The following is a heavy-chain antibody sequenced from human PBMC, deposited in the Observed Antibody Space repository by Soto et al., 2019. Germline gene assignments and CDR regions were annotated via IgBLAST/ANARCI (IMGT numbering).Heavy chain of an antibody. J-gene: IGHJ4*02. V-gene: IGHV4-30-2*01. Sequence: QLQLQESGSGLVKPSQTLSLTCAVSGGSISSGGYSWSWIRQPPGKGLECIGYIYHSVSTYYNPSLTRRVTLSVDRSNNQFSLRLSSVTVADTAVYYCASGPPLLWWSQGTLVTVSS. D-gene: IGHD2-21*01. CDR1: GGSISSGGYS. CDR2: IYHSVST. CDR3: ASGPPLLW.